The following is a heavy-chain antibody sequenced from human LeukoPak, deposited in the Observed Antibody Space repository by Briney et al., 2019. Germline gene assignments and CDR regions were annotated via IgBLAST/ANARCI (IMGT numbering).Heavy chain of an antibody. Sequence: GGSLRLSCAASGFTFSGFWMSWVRQAPGKGLEWVANIKQDATEKYYIDSVKGRFTISRDNVQNSLYLQMNSLRAEDTAVYYCARESDHSVSQVDFDLWGQGTMVTVSS. CDR2: IKQDATEK. V-gene: IGHV3-7*01. D-gene: IGHD1-14*01. CDR1: GFTFSGFW. CDR3: ARESDHSVSQVDFDL. J-gene: IGHJ3*01.